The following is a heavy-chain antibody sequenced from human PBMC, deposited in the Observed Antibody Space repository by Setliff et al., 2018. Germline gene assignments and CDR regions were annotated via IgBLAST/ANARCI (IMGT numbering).Heavy chain of an antibody. J-gene: IGHJ4*02. D-gene: IGHD3-3*01. CDR2: INHSGST. CDR3: ARTDDYYNFYAY. CDR1: GGSFSGYY. V-gene: IGHV4-34*01. Sequence: SETLSLTCAVYGGSFSGYYWSWIRQPPGKGLEWIGEINHSGSTNYNPSLKSRVTISVDTSKNQFSLKLSSVTAADTAVYYCARTDDYYNFYAYWGQGTLVTVSS.